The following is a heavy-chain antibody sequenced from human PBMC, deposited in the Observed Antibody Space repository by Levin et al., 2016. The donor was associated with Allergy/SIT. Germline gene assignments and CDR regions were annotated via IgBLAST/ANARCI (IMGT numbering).Heavy chain of an antibody. CDR3: AMLPGPRKHLYENSGDYYTL. V-gene: IGHV1-69*02. Sequence: SVKVSCKASGGPITRSTIGWVRQAPGQGLEWVGRVAPYAGNTNYAQKLRARATITADESTATAYLELRDLRSEDSAVYFCAMLPGPRKHLYENSGDYYTLWGQGTLVTVS. J-gene: IGHJ4*02. CDR1: GGPITRST. D-gene: IGHD3-22*01. CDR2: VAPYAGNT.